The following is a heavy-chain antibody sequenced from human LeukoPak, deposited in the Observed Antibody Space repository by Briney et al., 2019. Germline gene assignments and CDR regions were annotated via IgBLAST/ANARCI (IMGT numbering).Heavy chain of an antibody. D-gene: IGHD2-2*01. J-gene: IGHJ4*02. Sequence: SETLSLTCTVSGGSISSYYWNWIRQPPGKGLEWIGYIYYSGSTNYNPSLKSRVTISVDTSKNQFSLKLSSVTAADTAVYYCARGVRGYCSSTSCYYLDYWGQGTLVTVSS. CDR2: IYYSGST. CDR3: ARGVRGYCSSTSCYYLDY. V-gene: IGHV4-59*01. CDR1: GGSISSYY.